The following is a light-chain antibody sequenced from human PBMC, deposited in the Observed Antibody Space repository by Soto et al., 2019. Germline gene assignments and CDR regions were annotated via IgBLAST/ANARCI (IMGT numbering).Light chain of an antibody. CDR2: GAS. V-gene: IGKV3-15*01. Sequence: EIVMTQSPATLSVSPGETSTLSCISSQSVAGNLAWYQQKPGQAPRLLIYGASTRATGIPARFSGSGSGTEFTLTISSLQSEDLAVYYCQQYNEWPLWTFGQGTKVDIK. J-gene: IGKJ1*01. CDR3: QQYNEWPLWT. CDR1: QSVAGN.